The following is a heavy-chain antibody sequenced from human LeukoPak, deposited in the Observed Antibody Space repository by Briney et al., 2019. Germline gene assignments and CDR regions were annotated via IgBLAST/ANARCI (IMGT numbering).Heavy chain of an antibody. V-gene: IGHV2-5*02. CDR3: ARDSSSYYMDV. CDR1: GFSLSTSGVG. J-gene: IGHJ6*03. D-gene: IGHD6-6*01. Sequence: SGPTLVNPTQTLTLTCTFSGFSLSTSGVGVGWIRQPPGKALEWLALIYWDDDKRYNPSLKSRPTITKDTSKNQVVLTMTNMDPVDTATYYCARDSSSYYMDVWGKGTTVTVSS. CDR2: IYWDDDK.